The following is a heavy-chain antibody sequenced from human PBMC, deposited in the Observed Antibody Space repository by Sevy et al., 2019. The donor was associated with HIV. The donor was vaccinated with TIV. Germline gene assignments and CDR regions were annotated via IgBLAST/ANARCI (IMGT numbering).Heavy chain of an antibody. V-gene: IGHV3-49*04. J-gene: IGHJ4*02. CDR1: GFTFGDYT. D-gene: IGHD2-21*01. CDR3: TRWKGLQSIFDF. CDR2: LKNKASGGTV. Sequence: GGSLRLSCTASGFTFGDYTMNWVRQAPGKGLEWVAFLKNKASGGTVDHAASVKGRFTISRDDSKRMVYLQMNDLKTEDTAVYYCTRWKGLQSIFDFWGQGVLVTVSS.